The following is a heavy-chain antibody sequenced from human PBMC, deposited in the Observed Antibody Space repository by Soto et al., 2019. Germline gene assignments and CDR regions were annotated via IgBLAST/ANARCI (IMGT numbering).Heavy chain of an antibody. CDR3: VKGIGNYWALDY. V-gene: IGHV1-3*01. CDR1: GYTFTSYA. CDR2: INAGNGST. D-gene: IGHD1-26*01. Sequence: ASVKVSCKASGYTFTSYAMHWVRQAPGQRLEWMGWINAGNGSTKYSQKFQGRVTITRDTSASTAYMELSSLRSEDTAVYYCVKGIGNYWALDYWGQGTLVTVSS. J-gene: IGHJ4*02.